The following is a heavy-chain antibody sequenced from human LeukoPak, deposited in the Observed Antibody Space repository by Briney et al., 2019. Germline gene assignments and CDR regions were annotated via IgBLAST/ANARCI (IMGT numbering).Heavy chain of an antibody. Sequence: SVKVSCKASGGTFSSYAISWVRQAPGQGLEWMGGIIPIFGTANYAQKFQGRVTITADKSTSTAYMELSSLRSEDAAVYYCARDPRPYPGYSSSWYNYWGQGTLVTVSS. J-gene: IGHJ4*02. CDR3: ARDPRPYPGYSSSWYNY. CDR1: GGTFSSYA. CDR2: IIPIFGTA. V-gene: IGHV1-69*06. D-gene: IGHD6-13*01.